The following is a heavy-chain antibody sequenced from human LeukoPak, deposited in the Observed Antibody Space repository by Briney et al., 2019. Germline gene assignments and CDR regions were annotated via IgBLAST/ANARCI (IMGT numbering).Heavy chain of an antibody. Sequence: GGSLRLSCAASGFTFSSYEMNWVRKAPGKGLEWVSYISSSGSTIYYADSVKGRFTISRDNAKNSLYLQMNSLRAEDTAVYYCARARGYSGYDSANFDYWGQGTLVTVSS. V-gene: IGHV3-48*03. CDR1: GFTFSSYE. CDR2: ISSSGSTI. D-gene: IGHD5-12*01. J-gene: IGHJ4*02. CDR3: ARARGYSGYDSANFDY.